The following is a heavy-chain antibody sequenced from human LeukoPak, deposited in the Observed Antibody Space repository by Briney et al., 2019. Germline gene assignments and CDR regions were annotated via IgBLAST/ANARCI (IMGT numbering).Heavy chain of an antibody. CDR1: GGSISSSSYY. V-gene: IGHV4-39*07. Sequence: SETLSLTCTVSGGSISSSSYYWGWIRPPPGKGLEWIGSIYYSGSTHYNPSLKSRVTISVDTSKNQFSLKMSSVTAADTAVYYCAYVWGSYRYGVYAFNIWGQGTMVTVSS. D-gene: IGHD3-16*02. J-gene: IGHJ3*02. CDR3: AYVWGSYRYGVYAFNI. CDR2: IYYSGST.